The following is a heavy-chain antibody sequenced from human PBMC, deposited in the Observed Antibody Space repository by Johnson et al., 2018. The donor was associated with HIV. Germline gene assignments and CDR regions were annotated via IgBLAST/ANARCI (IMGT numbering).Heavy chain of an antibody. V-gene: IGHV3-30*02. Sequence: QVQLVESGGGVVQPGGSLRLSCAASGFTFSTYGMHWVRQAPGKGLDWVAFIWYDGSNKYYADSVKGRFTISRANSKNTLSLQMNSLRAEDTAVYYCAKDPGRRDPHAFDIWGQGTMVTVSS. J-gene: IGHJ3*02. CDR2: IWYDGSNK. CDR1: GFTFSTYG. D-gene: IGHD2-15*01. CDR3: AKDPGRRDPHAFDI.